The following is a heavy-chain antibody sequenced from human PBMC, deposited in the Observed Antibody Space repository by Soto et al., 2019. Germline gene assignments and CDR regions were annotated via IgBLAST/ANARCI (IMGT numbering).Heavy chain of an antibody. D-gene: IGHD6-13*01. CDR1: GFTFINYA. V-gene: IGHV3-23*01. CDR3: AKDGAAGSVLDV. J-gene: IGHJ6*02. CDR2: VRGSGDIT. Sequence: PGGFLRLSCVASGFTFINYAMSWVRQAPGKGLEWVSGVRGSGDITEYTDSVKGRLTTSRDNAKNSVYLQMNNLRVEDTAVYYCAKDGAAGSVLDVWGQGTTVTVSS.